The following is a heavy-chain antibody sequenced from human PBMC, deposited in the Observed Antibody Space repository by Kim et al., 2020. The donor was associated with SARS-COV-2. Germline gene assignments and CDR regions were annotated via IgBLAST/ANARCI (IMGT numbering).Heavy chain of an antibody. J-gene: IGHJ3*02. CDR2: IYHSGST. Sequence: SETLSLTCAVSGGSISSSNWWSWVRQPPGKGLEWIGEIYHSGSTNYNPSLKSRVTISVDKSKNQFSLKLSSVTAADTAVYYCARDGWNYDILTGYYAFDIWGQGTMVTVSS. D-gene: IGHD3-9*01. CDR3: ARDGWNYDILTGYYAFDI. V-gene: IGHV4-4*02. CDR1: GGSISSSNW.